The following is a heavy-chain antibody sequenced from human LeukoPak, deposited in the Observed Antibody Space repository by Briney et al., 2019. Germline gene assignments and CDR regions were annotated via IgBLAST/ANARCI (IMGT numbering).Heavy chain of an antibody. D-gene: IGHD5-24*01. V-gene: IGHV3-21*01. J-gene: IGHJ4*02. CDR1: GFTFSSYS. CDR3: TVDGWLQLGY. CDR2: ISSSSSYI. Sequence: SGGSLRLSCAASGFTFSSYSMNWVRQAPGKGLEWVSSISSSSSYIYYADSVKGRFTISRDNAKNSLYLQMNSLRAEDTAVYYCTVDGWLQLGYWGQGTLVTVSS.